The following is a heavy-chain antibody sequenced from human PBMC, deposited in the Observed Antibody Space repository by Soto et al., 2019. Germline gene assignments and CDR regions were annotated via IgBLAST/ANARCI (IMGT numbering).Heavy chain of an antibody. CDR3: ATELYYDILTGAMPHAFAI. Sequence: GASVKVSCKVSGYTLTELSMHWVRQAPGKGLEWMGGFDPEDGETIYAQKFQGRVTMTEDTSTDTAYMELSSLRSEDTAVYYCATELYYDILTGAMPHAFAIWGQGTMVTVSS. V-gene: IGHV1-24*01. CDR2: FDPEDGET. J-gene: IGHJ3*02. CDR1: GYTLTELS. D-gene: IGHD3-9*01.